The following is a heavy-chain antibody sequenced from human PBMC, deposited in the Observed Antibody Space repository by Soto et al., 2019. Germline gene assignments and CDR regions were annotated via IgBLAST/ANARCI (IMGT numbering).Heavy chain of an antibody. CDR3: ASEPISTPRGVTQVDP. CDR1: GAPISSGGFY. D-gene: IGHD3-10*01. CDR2: IYNSGTT. V-gene: IGHV4-31*03. Sequence: QVRLQESGPGLVRPSQTLSLTCNVSGAPISSGGFYWSWIRQHPGKGPEWIGYIYNSGTTFYNPSLGSRVTMSLDAAKNHFPLELRLVTVADTAVYYCASEPISTPRGVTQVDPWGQGTQVTVSS. J-gene: IGHJ5*02.